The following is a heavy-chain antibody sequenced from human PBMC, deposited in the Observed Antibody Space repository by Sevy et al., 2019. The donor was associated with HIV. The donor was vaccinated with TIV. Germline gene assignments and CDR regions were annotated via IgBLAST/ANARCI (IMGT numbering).Heavy chain of an antibody. CDR2: ISGSGGST. CDR3: AKEWLDSSGYYYVESYFDY. D-gene: IGHD3-22*01. V-gene: IGHV3-23*01. Sequence: GGSLRLSCAASGFTFSSYVMSWVRQAPGKGLEWVSAISGSGGSTYYADSVKGRFTISRDNSKNTLYLQMNSLRAEDTAVYYCAKEWLDSSGYYYVESYFDYWGQGTLVTVSS. CDR1: GFTFSSYV. J-gene: IGHJ4*02.